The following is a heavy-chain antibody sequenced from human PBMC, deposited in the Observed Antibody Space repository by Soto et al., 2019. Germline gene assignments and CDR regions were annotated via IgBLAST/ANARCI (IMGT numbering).Heavy chain of an antibody. J-gene: IGHJ6*02. CDR1: AFTFRSYG. CDR2: ISYDGSNK. V-gene: IGHV3-30*18. CDR3: AKDLAARPDPYYYYGMDV. D-gene: IGHD6-6*01. Sequence: GGSLRLSCETSAFTFRSYGMHWVRQAPGKGLQWVASISYDGSNKKYVDSVKGRFTVSRDNSKSTLYLQMNSLRRDDTAVYYCAKDLAARPDPYYYYGMDVWGQGTTVTVSS.